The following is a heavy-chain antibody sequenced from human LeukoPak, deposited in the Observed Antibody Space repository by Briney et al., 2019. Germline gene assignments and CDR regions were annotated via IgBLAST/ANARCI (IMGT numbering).Heavy chain of an antibody. CDR1: GGSISSSGYF. CDR2: IYYSGST. Sequence: SETLSLTCTVSGGSISSSGYFWVWIRQPPGKGLEWIGSIYYSGSTYYNPSLKSRVTISVDTSKNQFSLRLSSVTAADTAVYYCARGWRRNTMIVAKGPFDPWGQGTLVTVSS. CDR3: ARGWRRNTMIVAKGPFDP. J-gene: IGHJ5*02. V-gene: IGHV4-39*07. D-gene: IGHD3-22*01.